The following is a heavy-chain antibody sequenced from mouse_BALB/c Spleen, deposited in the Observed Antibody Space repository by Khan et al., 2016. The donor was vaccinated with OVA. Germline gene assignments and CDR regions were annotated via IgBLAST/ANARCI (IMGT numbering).Heavy chain of an antibody. D-gene: IGHD2-14*01. J-gene: IGHJ3*01. CDR2: INPSNNYT. CDR1: GYTFTSYT. Sequence: QVQLKQSGAELARPGASVKMSCKTSGYTFTSYTMHWVRQRPGQAPEWIGHINPSNNYTNYNQNFKDKATLIVDKSSTTAYMQLSSLTSEDSAVDYGVREGAYHRSDGWFAYWGQGTLVTVSA. V-gene: IGHV1-4*01. CDR3: VREGAYHRSDGWFAY.